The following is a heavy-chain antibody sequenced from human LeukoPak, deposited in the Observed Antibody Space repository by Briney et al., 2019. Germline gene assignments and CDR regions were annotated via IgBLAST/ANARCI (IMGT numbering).Heavy chain of an antibody. J-gene: IGHJ5*02. Sequence: PSETLSLTCAVYGGSFSGYYWSWIRQPPGKGLEWIGEINHSGSTNYNPSLKSRVTISVDTSKNQFSLKLSSVTAADTAVYYCARVGERDKFALIEGRFDPWGQGTLVTVSS. CDR2: INHSGST. CDR3: ARVGERDKFALIEGRFDP. D-gene: IGHD2-21*01. V-gene: IGHV4-34*01. CDR1: GGSFSGYY.